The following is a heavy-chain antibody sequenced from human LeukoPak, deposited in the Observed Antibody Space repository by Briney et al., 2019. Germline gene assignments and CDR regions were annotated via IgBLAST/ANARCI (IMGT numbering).Heavy chain of an antibody. V-gene: IGHV3-9*01. D-gene: IGHD4-17*01. CDR1: GFTFDDYA. CDR3: AKVSPNYGDYDYFDY. J-gene: IGHJ4*02. Sequence: GGSLRLSCAASGFTFDDYAMHWVRQAPGKGLEWVSGISWNSGSIGYADSVKGRFTISRDNAKNSLYLQMNSLRAEDTALYYCAKVSPNYGDYDYFDYWGQGTLVTVSS. CDR2: ISWNSGSI.